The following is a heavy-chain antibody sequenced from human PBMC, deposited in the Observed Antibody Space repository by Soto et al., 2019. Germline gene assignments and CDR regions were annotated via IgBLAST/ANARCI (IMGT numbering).Heavy chain of an antibody. D-gene: IGHD3-22*01. CDR3: ARFGRVVTMIVVATTYGFDL. CDR1: GYTFTSYG. CDR2: ISAYNGNT. Sequence: ASVKVSCKASGYTFTSYGISWVRQAPGQGLEWMGWISAYNGNTNYAQKLQGRVTMTTDTSTSTAYMELRSLRSDDTAVYYCARFGRVVTMIVVATTYGFDLWGRGTLVTVSS. V-gene: IGHV1-18*01. J-gene: IGHJ2*01.